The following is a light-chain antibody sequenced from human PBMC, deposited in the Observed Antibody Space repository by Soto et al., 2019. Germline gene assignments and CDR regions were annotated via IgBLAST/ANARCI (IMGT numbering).Light chain of an antibody. Sequence: QCALTQPPSASGSPGQSVTISRTGTSSDVGGYNYVSWYQQHPGKAPKLMIYDVSKRPSGVPDRFSGSKSGNTASLTVSGLQAEDEADYYCSSYAGTHIVFGTGTKVTVL. CDR1: SSDVGGYNY. CDR2: DVS. CDR3: SSYAGTHIV. V-gene: IGLV2-8*01. J-gene: IGLJ1*01.